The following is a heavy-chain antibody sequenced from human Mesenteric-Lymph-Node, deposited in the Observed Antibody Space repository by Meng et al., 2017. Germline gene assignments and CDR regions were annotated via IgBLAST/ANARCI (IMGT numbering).Heavy chain of an antibody. V-gene: IGHV4-30-4*01. CDR3: ARDPTGGEDHQRV. CDR1: GGSISSGDYY. CDR2: IYYSGST. Sequence: VRLQGSGPGLVKPSQTLSLHCTVSGGSISSGDYYWSWIRQPPGKGLEWIGCIYYSGSTYYNPSLKGRVTISVDTSKNQFSLKLNSMTAADTAVYYCARDPTGGEDHQRVWGQGTLVTVSS. J-gene: IGHJ4*02. D-gene: IGHD1-14*01.